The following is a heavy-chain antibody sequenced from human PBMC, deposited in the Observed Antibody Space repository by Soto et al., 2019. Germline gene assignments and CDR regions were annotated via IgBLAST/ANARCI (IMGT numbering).Heavy chain of an antibody. CDR2: INPSYGST. CDR3: ARVLTGYQYYFDY. V-gene: IGHV1-46*03. D-gene: IGHD3-9*01. CDR1: GYTFTSYY. J-gene: IGHJ4*02. Sequence: QVQLVQSGAEVKKPGASVKVSCKASGYTFTSYYMHWVRQAPGQGLERMGKINPSYGSTSYAQKYQGRVTMTRDTSTSTVHMELSSLRSEDTALYYCARVLTGYQYYFDYWGQGTLVTVSS.